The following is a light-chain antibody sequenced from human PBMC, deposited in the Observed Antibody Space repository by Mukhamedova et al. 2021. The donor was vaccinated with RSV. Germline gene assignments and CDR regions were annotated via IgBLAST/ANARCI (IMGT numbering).Light chain of an antibody. CDR3: QSWASSTFYV. CDR2: HDS. V-gene: IGLV3-1*01. J-gene: IGLJ1*01. Sequence: QKPGQSPVLVIYHDSKRLSGLPQRFSGSNSGNTATLTITGTQAMDEADYYCQSWASSTFYVFGTGSKVTAL.